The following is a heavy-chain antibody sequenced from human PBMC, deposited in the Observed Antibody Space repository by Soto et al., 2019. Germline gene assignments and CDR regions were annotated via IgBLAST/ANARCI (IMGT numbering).Heavy chain of an antibody. CDR1: GGSISSGGYY. CDR2: IYYSGST. D-gene: IGHD1-20*01. CDR3: AIVITGTGSDY. V-gene: IGHV4-31*03. J-gene: IGHJ4*02. Sequence: QVQLQESGPGLVKPSQTLSLTCTVSGGSISSGGYYWSWIRQHPGKVLEWIGYIYYSGSTYYNPSRKTRVTISVDTSKNQFSLKRSSVTAANTAVYYCAIVITGTGSDYWGQGTLVTVSS.